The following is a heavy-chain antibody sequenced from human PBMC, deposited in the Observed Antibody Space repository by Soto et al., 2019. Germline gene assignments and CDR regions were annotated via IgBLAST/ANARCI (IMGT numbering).Heavy chain of an antibody. Sequence: PSETLSLTCAVYGGSFSGYYWSWIRQPPGKGLEWIGEINHSGSTNYNPSLKSRVTISVDTSKNQFSLKLSSVTAADTAVYYCARGRFPPDYGGKGPLVTVP. CDR3: ARGRFPPDY. J-gene: IGHJ4*02. D-gene: IGHD3-10*01. V-gene: IGHV4-34*01. CDR1: GGSFSGYY. CDR2: INHSGST.